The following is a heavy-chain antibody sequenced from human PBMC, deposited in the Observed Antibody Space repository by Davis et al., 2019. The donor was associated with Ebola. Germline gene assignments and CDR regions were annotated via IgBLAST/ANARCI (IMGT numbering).Heavy chain of an antibody. CDR3: ARDGGAYCGGDCYIDY. CDR1: GGTFSSYA. Sequence: SVTVSCKASGGTFSSYAISWVRQAPAEGLEWMGGIIPIFGTANYEQKCQGRVTITTDESTSTAYMELSSLRAEDTAVYCLARDGGAYCGGDCYIDYWGQGTLVTVSS. V-gene: IGHV1-69*05. J-gene: IGHJ4*02. D-gene: IGHD2-21*02. CDR2: IIPIFGTA.